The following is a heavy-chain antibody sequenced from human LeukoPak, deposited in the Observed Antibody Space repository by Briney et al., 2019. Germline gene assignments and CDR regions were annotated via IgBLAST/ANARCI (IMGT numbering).Heavy chain of an antibody. J-gene: IGHJ4*02. V-gene: IGHV3-20*04. CDR1: GFTFDDYG. CDR3: ARDRSYNWNDGGDY. Sequence: GGSLRLSCAACGFTFDDYGMSWVRQAPGKGLEWVSGINWNGGSTGYADSVKGRFTISRDNAKNSLYLQMNSLRAEDTALYYCARDRSYNWNDGGDYWGQGTLVTVSS. CDR2: INWNGGST. D-gene: IGHD1-20*01.